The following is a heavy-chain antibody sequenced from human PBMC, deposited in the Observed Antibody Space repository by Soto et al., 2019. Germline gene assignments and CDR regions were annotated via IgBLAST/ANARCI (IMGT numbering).Heavy chain of an antibody. Sequence: GGSLRLSCAASGFTFSSYGMHWVRQAPGKGLEWVAVIWYDGSNKYYADSVKGRFTISRDNSKNTLYLQMNSLRAEDTAVYYCARDPVSDYGDLTTGPGIDYWGQGTLVTVSS. V-gene: IGHV3-33*01. J-gene: IGHJ4*02. D-gene: IGHD4-17*01. CDR2: IWYDGSNK. CDR3: ARDPVSDYGDLTTGPGIDY. CDR1: GFTFSSYG.